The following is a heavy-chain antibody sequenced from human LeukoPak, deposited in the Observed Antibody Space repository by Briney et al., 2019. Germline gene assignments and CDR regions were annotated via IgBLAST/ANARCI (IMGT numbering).Heavy chain of an antibody. Sequence: LRLSCAASGFTFSDYYMSWIRQPPGKGLEWIGEINHSGSTNYNPSLKSRVTISVDTSKNQFSLKLSSVTAADTAVYYCASEALYSSSTDDYWGQGTLVTVSS. J-gene: IGHJ4*02. V-gene: IGHV4-34*01. CDR1: GFTFSDYY. D-gene: IGHD6-6*01. CDR2: INHSGST. CDR3: ASEALYSSSTDDY.